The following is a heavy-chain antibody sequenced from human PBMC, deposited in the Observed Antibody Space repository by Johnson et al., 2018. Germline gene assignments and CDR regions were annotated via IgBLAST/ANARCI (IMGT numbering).Heavy chain of an antibody. D-gene: IGHD1-26*01. CDR1: GFTFSSYD. Sequence: QVQLVQSGGGVVQPGRSLRLSCAASGFTFSSYDIHWVRQAPGKGLEWVAVRWSDGSTKYYADSVKGRFTISRENSKNSLYLQMNSLRAEDTAVYYRARAVGATGYGMDVWGQGTTVTVSS. V-gene: IGHV3-33*08. J-gene: IGHJ6*02. CDR2: RWSDGSTK. CDR3: ARAVGATGYGMDV.